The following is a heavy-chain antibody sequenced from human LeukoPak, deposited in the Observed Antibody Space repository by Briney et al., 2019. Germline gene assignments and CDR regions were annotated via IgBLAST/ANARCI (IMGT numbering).Heavy chain of an antibody. D-gene: IGHD3-3*01. Sequence: GGSLRLSCAASGFTFSSYAMSWVRQAPGKGLECVSAISGSGGGTYYADSVEGRFTISRDNSKNTLYLQMISPRAEDTAVYYCAKQYYDFWSGYFDYWGQGTLVTVSS. V-gene: IGHV3-23*01. CDR3: AKQYYDFWSGYFDY. CDR1: GFTFSSYA. CDR2: ISGSGGGT. J-gene: IGHJ4*02.